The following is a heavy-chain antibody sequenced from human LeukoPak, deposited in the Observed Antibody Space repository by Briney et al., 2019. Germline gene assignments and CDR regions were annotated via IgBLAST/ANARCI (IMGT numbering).Heavy chain of an antibody. D-gene: IGHD6-19*01. CDR3: ARQTQPPGWYYYYMDV. CDR1: GYSFTSYW. Sequence: GESLKISRKGSGYSFTSYWIGWVRQMPGKGLEWMGIIYPGDSDTRYSPSFQGQVTISADKSIGTAYLQWSSLKASDTAMYYCARQTQPPGWYYYYMDVWGKGTTVTVSS. V-gene: IGHV5-51*01. CDR2: IYPGDSDT. J-gene: IGHJ6*03.